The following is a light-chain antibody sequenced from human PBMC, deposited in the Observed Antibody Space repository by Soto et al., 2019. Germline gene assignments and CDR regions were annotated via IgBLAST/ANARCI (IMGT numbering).Light chain of an antibody. V-gene: IGKV1-6*02. CDR1: QGIGND. CDR3: LQDHNYPLT. Sequence: AIQMAQSPSSLSASVGDRVTITCRESQGIGNDVGWYQQKPGKAPKLLLYAATTLQSGVPSRFSGTRSGTDFTLTISSLQPEDFATYYCLQDHNYPLTFGGGTKVEIK. CDR2: AAT. J-gene: IGKJ4*01.